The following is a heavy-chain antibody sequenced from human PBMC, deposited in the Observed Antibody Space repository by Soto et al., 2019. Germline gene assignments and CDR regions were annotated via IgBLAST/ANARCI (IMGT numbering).Heavy chain of an antibody. CDR3: ASVRGYSNGWSDY. J-gene: IGHJ4*02. V-gene: IGHV3-21*01. CDR1: GIIFSDYT. D-gene: IGHD5-18*01. CDR2: ISSSSSYI. Sequence: EAQLVESGGGLVKPGGSLRLSCAASGIIFSDYTMSWVRQAPGKGLEWVSSISSSSSYIYYADSLKGRFTISRDNAKNSLDLQMNSLRAEDTAVYYCASVRGYSNGWSDYWGQGTLVTVSS.